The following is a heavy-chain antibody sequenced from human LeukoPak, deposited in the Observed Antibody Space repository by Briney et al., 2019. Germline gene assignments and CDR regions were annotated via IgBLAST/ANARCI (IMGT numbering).Heavy chain of an antibody. Sequence: GESLKISCKGSGYRFTTYWIDWVRQMPGKGLEWMGSIYPSDSGAKYSPSFQGQVTISDDKSINTAYLQWSSLKASDTAIYYCARRYTFFSPIDYWGQGTLATVSS. J-gene: IGHJ4*02. D-gene: IGHD3-3*01. CDR1: GYRFTTYW. V-gene: IGHV5-51*01. CDR2: IYPSDSGA. CDR3: ARRYTFFSPIDY.